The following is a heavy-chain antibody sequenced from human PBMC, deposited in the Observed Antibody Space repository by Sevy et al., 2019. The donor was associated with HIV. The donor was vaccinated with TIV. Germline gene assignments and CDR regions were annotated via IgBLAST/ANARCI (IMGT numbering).Heavy chain of an antibody. D-gene: IGHD2-21*01. CDR1: GGSFSGYY. J-gene: IGHJ4*02. CDR3: ASSSNSFVVVYLFDY. Sequence: SDTLSLTCAVYGGSFSGYYWSWIRQPPGKGLEWIGEINHSGSTNYNPSLKSRVTISVDTSKNQFSLKLSSVTAADTAVYYCASSSNSFVVVYLFDYWGQGTLVTVSS. CDR2: INHSGST. V-gene: IGHV4-34*01.